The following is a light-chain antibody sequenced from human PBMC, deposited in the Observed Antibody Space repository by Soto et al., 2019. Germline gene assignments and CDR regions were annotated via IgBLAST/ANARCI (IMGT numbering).Light chain of an antibody. CDR2: DAS. V-gene: IGKV1-5*01. CDR1: QSISNW. J-gene: IGKJ1*01. CDR3: QQYSTRST. Sequence: DVNRARSLTTLPATIGETSSSECRASQSISNWLAWYQQKPGKAPNLLIYDASSLQSGVPSSFSGSGFGTEFTLTISSLQPGDFATYYCQQYSTRSTFGQGTKVAIK.